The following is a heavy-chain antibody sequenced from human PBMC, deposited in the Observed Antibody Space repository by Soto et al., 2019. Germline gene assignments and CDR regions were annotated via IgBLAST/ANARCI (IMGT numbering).Heavy chain of an antibody. CDR1: GYTFTSYG. CDR3: ARQPLAVSGEVDY. D-gene: IGHD6-19*01. Sequence: QVQLVQSGAEVKKPGASVKVSCKASGYTFTSYGISWVRQAPGQGLEWMGWISDYNGNTNYAQKLLGRVTMNTDTSTSTAYMERRSLRSDVTAVYYCARQPLAVSGEVDYRGQETLVTVSS. J-gene: IGHJ4*02. CDR2: ISDYNGNT. V-gene: IGHV1-18*01.